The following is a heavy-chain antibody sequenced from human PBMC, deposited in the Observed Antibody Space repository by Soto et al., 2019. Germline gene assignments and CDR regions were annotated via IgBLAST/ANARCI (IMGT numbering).Heavy chain of an antibody. CDR2: TYYRSKWHN. CDR3: ARGEYCSSMGCYAIPYYGLDV. J-gene: IGHJ6*02. Sequence: SQTLSLTCAISGDSVFSHSADWNWIRQSPSRGLEWLGRTYYRSKWHNDYALSVKSRITIKPDTSKNQFSLQLNSVTPEDTAVYYCARGEYCSSMGCYAIPYYGLDVWGQGTTVTVSS. V-gene: IGHV6-1*01. CDR1: GDSVFSHSAD. D-gene: IGHD2-2*01.